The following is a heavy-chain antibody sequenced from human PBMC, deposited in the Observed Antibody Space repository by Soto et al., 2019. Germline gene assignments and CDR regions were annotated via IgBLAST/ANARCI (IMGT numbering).Heavy chain of an antibody. CDR1: GDTFSTYT. Sequence: QVQLVQSGAEVKKPGSSVKVSCKACGDTFSTYTITWMRQAPGQGLEWMGGIIPRSATSNYAQKFQGRVTITAHESTNTAYMDVSSLRSDDTAVYYCARERPVLVLASVNSACYYYAMDVWRQGTTVTVSS. V-gene: IGHV1-69*12. J-gene: IGHJ6*02. D-gene: IGHD2-8*01. CDR2: IIPRSATS. CDR3: ARERPVLVLASVNSACYYYAMDV.